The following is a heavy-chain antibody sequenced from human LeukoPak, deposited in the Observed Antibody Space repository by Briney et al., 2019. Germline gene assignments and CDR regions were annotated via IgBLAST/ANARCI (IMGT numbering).Heavy chain of an antibody. V-gene: IGHV1-46*01. CDR2: INPSGGST. CDR1: GYTFTSYY. D-gene: IGHD6-13*01. J-gene: IGHJ4*02. CDR3: ARDVPSYSSPTGFDY. Sequence: ASVKVSCKASGYTFTSYYMHWVRQAPGQGLEWMGIINPSGGSTSYAQKFQGRVTMTRDTSTSTVYMELSSLRSEDTAVYYCARDVPSYSSPTGFDYWGQGTLVTVSS.